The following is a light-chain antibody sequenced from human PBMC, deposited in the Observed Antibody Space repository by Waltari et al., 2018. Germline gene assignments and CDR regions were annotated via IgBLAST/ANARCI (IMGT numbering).Light chain of an antibody. J-gene: IGKJ2*01. V-gene: IGKV2-30*02. Sequence: DVVMTQSPLSLPVTLGQPASISCRSRQSLLHSDGDTYLNWFPQRPGQSPRRLSYKVSNRDSGVPDRFSGRGSGTDFTLKISRVEAEDVGVYYCMQGIHWPLVFGQGTKLEIK. CDR2: KVS. CDR3: MQGIHWPLV. CDR1: QSLLHSDGDTY.